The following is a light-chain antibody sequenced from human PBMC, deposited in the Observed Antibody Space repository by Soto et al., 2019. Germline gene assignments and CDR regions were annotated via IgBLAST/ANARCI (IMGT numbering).Light chain of an antibody. CDR3: QQYYSYPPYT. V-gene: IGKV1-8*01. CDR1: QGISSY. J-gene: IGKJ2*01. CDR2: AAS. Sequence: AIRMTQSPSSFSASTGDRVTITCRASQGISSYLAWYQQKPGKAPKLLIYAASTLQSGVPSRFSGSGSGTDLPLTISCLQSEDFATYYCQQYYSYPPYTFGQGTKLEIK.